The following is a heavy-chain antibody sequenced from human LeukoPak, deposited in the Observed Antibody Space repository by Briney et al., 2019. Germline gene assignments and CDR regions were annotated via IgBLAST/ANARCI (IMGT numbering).Heavy chain of an antibody. V-gene: IGHV3-21*01. CDR3: AKGKLEMATILDFKYRPY. Sequence: GSLRLSCAASGFTFSSYSMNWVRQAPGKGLEWVSSISSSSYIYYADSVKGRFTISRDNSKNTLYLQMNSLRAEDTAVYYCAKGKLEMATILDFKYRPYWGQGTLVTVSS. D-gene: IGHD5-24*01. CDR2: ISSSSYI. J-gene: IGHJ4*02. CDR1: GFTFSSYS.